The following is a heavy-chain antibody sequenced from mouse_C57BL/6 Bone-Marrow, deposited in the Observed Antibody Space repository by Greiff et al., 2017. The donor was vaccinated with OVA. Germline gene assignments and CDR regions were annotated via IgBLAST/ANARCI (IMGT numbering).Heavy chain of an antibody. CDR2: LHPSDSDT. J-gene: IGHJ2*01. V-gene: IGHV1-74*01. D-gene: IGHD6-1*01. CDR1: GYTFTSYW. Sequence: QVQLKQSGAELVKPGASVKVSCKASGYTFTSYWMHWVKQRPGQGLEWIGRLHPSDSDTNYNQKFKGKATLTVDKSSSTAYMQLSSLTSEDSAVSYFSLSSCNYLAYWGQGTPLTVSS. CDR3: SLSSCNYLAY.